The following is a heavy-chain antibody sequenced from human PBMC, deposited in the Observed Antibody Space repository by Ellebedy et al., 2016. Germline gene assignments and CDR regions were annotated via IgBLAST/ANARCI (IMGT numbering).Heavy chain of an antibody. CDR3: AKTSGWGYGEN. D-gene: IGHD3-10*01. Sequence: ASVKVSXKASGYTFTTFSITWVRQVPGQGLEWMGFVNTFSGNTKFAQKFQGRVSMTTDSSTHTAYMDLWSLRSDDTAMYYCAKTSGWGYGENWGQGTLVTVSS. CDR1: GYTFTTFS. V-gene: IGHV1-18*04. CDR2: VNTFSGNT. J-gene: IGHJ4*02.